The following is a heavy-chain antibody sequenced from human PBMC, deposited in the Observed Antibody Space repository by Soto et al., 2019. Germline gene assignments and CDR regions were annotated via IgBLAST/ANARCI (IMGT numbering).Heavy chain of an antibody. CDR2: IYYSGST. CDR3: ARSHSIVVVTAIFDY. J-gene: IGHJ4*02. CDR1: GGSISSSSYY. Sequence: SETLSLTCTVSGGSISSSSYYWGWIRQPPGKGLERIGSIYYSGSTYYNPSLKSRVTISVDTSKNQFSLKLSSVTAADTAVYYCARSHSIVVVTAIFDYWGQGTLVTVSS. V-gene: IGHV4-39*01. D-gene: IGHD2-21*02.